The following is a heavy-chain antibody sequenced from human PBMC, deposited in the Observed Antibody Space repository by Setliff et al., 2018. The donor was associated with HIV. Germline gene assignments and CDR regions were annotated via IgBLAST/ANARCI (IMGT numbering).Heavy chain of an antibody. V-gene: IGHV3-11*04. CDR3: AREGITGTTLHPY. J-gene: IGHJ4*02. D-gene: IGHD1-7*01. CDR2: ISTSGSPI. Sequence: GGSLRLSCAASGFTFSDYYMSWIRQAPGKGLEWVSFISTSGSPIYYADSVKGRFTISRDNAKNSLYLQMNSLRVEDTAVYYCAREGITGTTLHPYWGQGTLVTVSS. CDR1: GFTFSDYY.